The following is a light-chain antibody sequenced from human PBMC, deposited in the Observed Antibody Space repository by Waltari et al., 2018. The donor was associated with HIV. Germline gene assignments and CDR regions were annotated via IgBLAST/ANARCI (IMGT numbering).Light chain of an antibody. CDR3: AAWGDSLSSYV. CDR2: RNN. J-gene: IGLJ1*01. V-gene: IGLV1-47*01. CDR1: SSNIGSNY. Sequence: QSVLTQPPSASGTPGQRVTISCSGSSSNIGSNYVYWYQQLPGKAPKLLIYRNNQRPSGVPDRFSGSKSGTSASLAISGLRSEDEADYYCAAWGDSLSSYVFGTGTEVTVL.